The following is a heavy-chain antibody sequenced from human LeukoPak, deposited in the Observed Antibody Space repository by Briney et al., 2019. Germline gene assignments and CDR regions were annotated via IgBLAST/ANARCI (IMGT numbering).Heavy chain of an antibody. V-gene: IGHV4-59*01. D-gene: IGHD3-3*01. J-gene: IGHJ6*02. Sequence: PSETLSLTCTVSGGSISSYYWSWIQQPPGKGLEWIGYIYYSGSTNYNPSLKSRVTISVDTSKNQFSLKLSSVTAADTAVYYCARDSYDFWSGYPTYGMDVWGQGTTVTVSS. CDR3: ARDSYDFWSGYPTYGMDV. CDR1: GGSISSYY. CDR2: IYYSGST.